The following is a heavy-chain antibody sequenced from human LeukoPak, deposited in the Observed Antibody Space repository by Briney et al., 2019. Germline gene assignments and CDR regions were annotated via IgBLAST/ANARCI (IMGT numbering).Heavy chain of an antibody. CDR3: AREAGYSYGGLYYYYGMDV. Sequence: SETLSLTCIVSGGSISNYYWSWIRQSPGKGLEWTGYIYHSGKTNYNPSLKSRVTMSMDTSRNQFSLRLNSVTAADTAVYYCAREAGYSYGGLYYYYGMDVWGQGTTVTVSS. CDR1: GGSISNYY. J-gene: IGHJ6*02. CDR2: IYHSGKT. D-gene: IGHD5-18*01. V-gene: IGHV4-59*01.